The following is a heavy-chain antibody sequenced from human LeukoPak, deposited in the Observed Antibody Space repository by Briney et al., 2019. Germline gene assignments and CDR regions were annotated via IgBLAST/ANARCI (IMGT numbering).Heavy chain of an antibody. Sequence: SETLSLTCTVSGGSMNNYYWNWIRQPPGKGLEWIGSIFYSGSTNYNPSLKSRVTISVDTSKNQFSLKLSSVTAADTAVYYCARALSSSWIPGFDYWGQGTLVTVSS. CDR1: GGSMNNYY. CDR3: ARALSSSWIPGFDY. CDR2: IFYSGST. V-gene: IGHV4-59*12. D-gene: IGHD6-13*01. J-gene: IGHJ4*02.